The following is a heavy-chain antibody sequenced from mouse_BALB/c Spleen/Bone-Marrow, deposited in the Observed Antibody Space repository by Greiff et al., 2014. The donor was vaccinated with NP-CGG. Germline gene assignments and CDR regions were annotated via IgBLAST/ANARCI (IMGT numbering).Heavy chain of an antibody. CDR3: ARDRSYYGMDY. V-gene: IGHV2-9*02. J-gene: IGHJ4*01. CDR1: GFSLTSYG. Sequence: VQVVESGPGLVAPSQILSITCTVSGFSLTSYGVHWVRQPPGKGLEWLGVIWAGGSTNYNSALMSRLSISKDNSKSQVFLKMNSLQTDDTAMYYCARDRSYYGMDYWGQGTSVTVSS. CDR2: IWAGGST.